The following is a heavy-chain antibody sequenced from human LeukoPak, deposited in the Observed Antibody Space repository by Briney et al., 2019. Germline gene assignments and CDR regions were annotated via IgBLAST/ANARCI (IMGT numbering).Heavy chain of an antibody. CDR2: INHSGST. CDR1: GGSFSGYY. V-gene: IGHV4-34*01. Sequence: SETLSLTCAVYGGSFSGYYWSWIRQPPGKGLEWIGEINHSGSTNYNPSLKSRVTISVDTSKNQLSLKLSSVTAADTAVYYCARGRRELDYWGQGTLVTVSS. D-gene: IGHD1-1*01. J-gene: IGHJ4*02. CDR3: ARGRRELDY.